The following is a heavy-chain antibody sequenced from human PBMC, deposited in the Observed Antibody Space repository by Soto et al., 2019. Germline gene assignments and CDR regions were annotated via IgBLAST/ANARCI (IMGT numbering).Heavy chain of an antibody. CDR1: GFPFSDSA. Sequence: GGPLSLPSAASGFPFSDSAMPWVRHASGQGLEWVGRIRNKGNHYATAYTASVKGRFTISRDDSKNTVYLQMNSLKIDDTAVYYCTSRRDWAAVDPLDYWGLGTLVTSPQ. CDR3: TSRRDWAAVDPLDY. D-gene: IGHD2-21*01. CDR2: IRNKGNHYAT. V-gene: IGHV3-73*01. J-gene: IGHJ4*02.